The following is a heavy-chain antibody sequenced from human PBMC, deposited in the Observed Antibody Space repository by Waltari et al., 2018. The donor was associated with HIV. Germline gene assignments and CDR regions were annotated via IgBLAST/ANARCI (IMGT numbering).Heavy chain of an antibody. Sequence: QVQLVQSGAEVKKPGASVKVSCKASGYTFTNYYIHWVRQAPGQGLEWMARINPSGGSTSHAQKCQGRVTVTRDTSTSTVYMELSSLRSEDTAVYYCARDKAVGIITSVFNMWGQGTMVIVSS. CDR1: GYTFTNYY. D-gene: IGHD3-3*01. CDR2: INPSGGST. J-gene: IGHJ3*02. CDR3: ARDKAVGIITSVFNM. V-gene: IGHV1-46*01.